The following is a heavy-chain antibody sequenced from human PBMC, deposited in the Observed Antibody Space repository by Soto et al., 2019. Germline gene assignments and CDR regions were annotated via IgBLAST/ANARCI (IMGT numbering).Heavy chain of an antibody. CDR1: GYTFTNYY. V-gene: IGHV1-46*01. J-gene: IGHJ4*02. CDR2: IHPDGGHT. Sequence: SVKVSCKASGYTFTNYYVQWVRQAPGQGLEWMGVIHPDGGHTTYSQKFQDRVTMTRDTFTSTIYMELSSLRSEDTAVYYCARGDNDYWGQGTLVTVYS. CDR3: ARGDNDY.